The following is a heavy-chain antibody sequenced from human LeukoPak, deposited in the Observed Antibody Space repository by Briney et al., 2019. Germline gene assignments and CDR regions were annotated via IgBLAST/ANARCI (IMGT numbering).Heavy chain of an antibody. J-gene: IGHJ4*02. CDR1: QFIFSSHT. CDR3: AREPVGDKSFDY. V-gene: IGHV3-21*01. D-gene: IGHD1-26*01. Sequence: GSLRLSCAASQFIFSSHTTNWVRQAPGKGLEWVSSLSSSGTYIYYADSVKGRFTISRDNAKDSLYLQMNSLRVEDTAVYYCAREPVGDKSFDYWGQGTLVTVSS. CDR2: LSSSGTYI.